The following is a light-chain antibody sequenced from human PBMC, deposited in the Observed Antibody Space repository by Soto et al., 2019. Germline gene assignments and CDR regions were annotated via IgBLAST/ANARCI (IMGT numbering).Light chain of an antibody. J-gene: IGKJ4*01. CDR3: QQYYSPPLS. Sequence: DIQMTQSPSSLSASVGDRVTITCRTSQSISTYLSWFQQKPGEAPRLLMYSASSLPSGVPSRFTGSGSGTDFALTISSLQAEDFATYCSQQYYSPPLSFCGGTKVE. CDR1: QSISTY. CDR2: SAS. V-gene: IGKV1-39*01.